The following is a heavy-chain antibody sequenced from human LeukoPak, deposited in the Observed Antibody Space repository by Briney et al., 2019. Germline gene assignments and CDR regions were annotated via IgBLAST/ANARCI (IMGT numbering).Heavy chain of an antibody. CDR1: GGSISSYY. D-gene: IGHD3-10*01. CDR3: AREPSPDYYGSGSYSEGWFDP. J-gene: IGHJ5*02. Sequence: SETLSLTCTVSGGSISSYYWSWIRQPPGKGLEWIGYIYYSGSTNYNPSLKSRVIISVDTSKNQSSLKLSSVTAADTAVYYCAREPSPDYYGSGSYSEGWFDPWGQGTLVTVSS. CDR2: IYYSGST. V-gene: IGHV4-59*01.